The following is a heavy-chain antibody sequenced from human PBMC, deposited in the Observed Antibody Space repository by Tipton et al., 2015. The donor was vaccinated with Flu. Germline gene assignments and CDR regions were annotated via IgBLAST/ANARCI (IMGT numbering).Heavy chain of an antibody. D-gene: IGHD4-11*01. CDR1: GGSIGSYY. CDR3: ARRDYSNYVSEPKNWFDS. Sequence: TLSLTCTVSGGSIGSYYWNWIRQPPGKGLEWIGNICQSGSTYYNPSLKGRVIMSVARSKNQFSLRLTSVTAADTAVYYCARRDYSNYVSEPKNWFDSWGQGTLVTVSS. V-gene: IGHV4-59*04. J-gene: IGHJ5*01. CDR2: ICQSGST.